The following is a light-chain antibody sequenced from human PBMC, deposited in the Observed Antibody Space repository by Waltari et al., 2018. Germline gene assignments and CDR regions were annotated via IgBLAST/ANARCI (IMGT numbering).Light chain of an antibody. V-gene: IGKV3-20*01. CDR2: AAS. CDR1: QGVSSSY. Sequence: GTLSLSPGERATLSCRASQGVSSSYVAWYQQKPGQAPRLLIYAASSRATGIPDRFSGSGSGTDFTLTISRLEPEDFAVYYCQHYSSSVTFGGGTKVEIK. J-gene: IGKJ4*01. CDR3: QHYSSSVT.